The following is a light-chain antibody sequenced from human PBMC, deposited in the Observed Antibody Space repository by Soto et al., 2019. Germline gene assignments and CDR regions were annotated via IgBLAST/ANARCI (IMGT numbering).Light chain of an antibody. V-gene: IGKV3-20*01. Sequence: ELVLTQSPGTLSLSPGERATLSCRASRTLSMNSLAWYQQKPGQAPRLLIYAASTRATDIPERFSGSGSGTDFTLSISSLEPDDFALYYCQQYDASPLTFGPGTTVEIK. CDR3: QQYDASPLT. CDR2: AAS. CDR1: RTLSMNS. J-gene: IGKJ3*01.